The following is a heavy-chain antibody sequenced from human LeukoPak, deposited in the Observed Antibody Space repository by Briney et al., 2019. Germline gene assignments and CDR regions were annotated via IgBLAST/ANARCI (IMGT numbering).Heavy chain of an antibody. J-gene: IGHJ5*02. CDR2: ISGSGGST. CDR3: AKDLIARIAAAALYNWFDP. D-gene: IGHD6-13*01. CDR1: GFTFSSYA. V-gene: IGHV3-23*01. Sequence: GGSQRLSCAASGFTFSSYAMSWVRQAPGKGLEWVSAISGSGGSTYYADSVKGRFTISRDNSKNTLYLQMNSLRAEDTAVYYCAKDLIARIAAAALYNWFDPWGQGTLVTVSS.